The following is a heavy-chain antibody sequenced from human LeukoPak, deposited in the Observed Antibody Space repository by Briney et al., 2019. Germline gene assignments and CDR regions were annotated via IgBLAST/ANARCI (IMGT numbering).Heavy chain of an antibody. J-gene: IGHJ3*02. CDR3: ARLRGLDCSTTSCSRLNAFDI. CDR2: INFIGNT. D-gene: IGHD2-2*01. CDR1: GGSISGYY. Sequence: SETLSLTCTISGGSISGYYWGWIRQPPGKGLEWIGYINFIGNTNYNPSLKSRVTISEDTSKNLFSLRLSSVTAADTAVHYCARLRGLDCSTTSCSRLNAFDIWGLGTVVTVSS. V-gene: IGHV4-59*08.